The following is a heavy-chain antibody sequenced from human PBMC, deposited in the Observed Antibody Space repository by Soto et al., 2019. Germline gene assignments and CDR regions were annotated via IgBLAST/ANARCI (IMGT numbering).Heavy chain of an antibody. J-gene: IGHJ4*02. Sequence: PGGSLRLSCAASGFTLSGYCMSWVRQAPGKGLEWVSSFSGSDGSTYYADSVNGRFTISRDNSKNTLYLQMNSLRAEDTAIYYCAKNEGGDSKPAQFLFDYSGQGTLVTVSS. CDR3: AKNEGGDSKPAQFLFDY. V-gene: IGHV3-23*01. D-gene: IGHD4-4*01. CDR1: GFTLSGYC. CDR2: FSGSDGST.